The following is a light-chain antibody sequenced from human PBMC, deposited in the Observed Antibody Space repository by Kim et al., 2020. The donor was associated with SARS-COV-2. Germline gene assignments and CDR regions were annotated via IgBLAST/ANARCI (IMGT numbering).Light chain of an antibody. CDR1: QDIRND. CDR2: GAS. Sequence: ASVGDRVTITCRASQDIRNDLGLSQQSPGRAPKRLIYGASSLQSAVPSRFSRSGSGTEFTLPISSLQPEDFATYFCLQHNSYPITFGQGTRLEIK. J-gene: IGKJ5*01. V-gene: IGKV1-17*01. CDR3: LQHNSYPIT.